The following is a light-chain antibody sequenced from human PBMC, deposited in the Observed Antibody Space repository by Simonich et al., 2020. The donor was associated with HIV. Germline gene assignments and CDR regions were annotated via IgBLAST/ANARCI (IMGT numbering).Light chain of an antibody. V-gene: IGKV3-15*01. J-gene: IGKJ3*01. Sequence: EIVMTQSPATLSVSPGERATLSCRVSQNVASNLAWYQQKPGQAPRLLIYGASSRATCIPARFSGSGFGTEFTLTISSMQSEDFAVYYCQQYNNWPSPFTFGPGTKVDIE. CDR2: GAS. CDR1: QNVASN. CDR3: QQYNNWPSPFT.